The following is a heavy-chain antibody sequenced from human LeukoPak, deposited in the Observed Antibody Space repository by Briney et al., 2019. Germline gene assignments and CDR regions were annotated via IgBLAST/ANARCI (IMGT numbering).Heavy chain of an antibody. Sequence: EGSLRLSCAASGFTFNRYSMLWVRQAPGKGAEWLAVISYGGGITHYADSVKDRFTISRDNSKNTLFLQLNSLRGDDTAVYYCARDSTYFYDGGSSGPHYFDYWGQGTLVTVSS. J-gene: IGHJ4*02. CDR1: GFTFNRYS. D-gene: IGHD3-16*01. CDR3: ARDSTYFYDGGSSGPHYFDY. V-gene: IGHV3-30*01. CDR2: ISYGGGIT.